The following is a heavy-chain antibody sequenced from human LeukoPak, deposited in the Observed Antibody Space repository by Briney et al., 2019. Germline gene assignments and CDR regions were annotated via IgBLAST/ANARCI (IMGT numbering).Heavy chain of an antibody. V-gene: IGHV1-24*01. D-gene: IGHD5-24*01. Sequence: ASVKVSCKVSGYTLTELPMHWVRQAPGKGLEWMGGFDPEDGETIYAQKFQGRVTMTEDTSTDTAYMELSSLRSEDTAVYYCATDLVGRDGYNFERNLDYWGQGTLVTVSS. CDR3: ATDLVGRDGYNFERNLDY. CDR2: FDPEDGET. CDR1: GYTLTELP. J-gene: IGHJ4*02.